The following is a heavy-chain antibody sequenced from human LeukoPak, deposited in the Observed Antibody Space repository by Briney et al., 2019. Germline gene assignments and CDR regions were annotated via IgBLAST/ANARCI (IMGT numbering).Heavy chain of an antibody. Sequence: GGSRRLSCAASGFTFSSYWMSWVRQAPGKGLEWVANIKQDGSEKYYVDSVKGRFTISRDNAKNSLYLQMNSLRAEDTAVYYCARVCGDYVFDYWGQGTLVTVSS. CDR3: ARVCGDYVFDY. CDR1: GFTFSSYW. CDR2: IKQDGSEK. V-gene: IGHV3-7*01. D-gene: IGHD4-17*01. J-gene: IGHJ4*02.